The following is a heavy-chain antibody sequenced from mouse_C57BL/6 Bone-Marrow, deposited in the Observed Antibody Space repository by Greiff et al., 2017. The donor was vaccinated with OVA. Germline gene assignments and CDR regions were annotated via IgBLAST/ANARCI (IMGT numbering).Heavy chain of an antibody. CDR1: GFPFSDYG. CDR2: ISRGSSTI. V-gene: IGHV5-17*01. D-gene: IGHD1-1*01. CDR3: ATTVMGGYCDF. Sequence: EVQLVEPGGGLVKPGGSLKLSCAASGFPFSDYGMNWVRQAPEKGLEWVAYISRGSSTIYYADTVKGRSTISIDNAKNTLFLQMTSLRSEDTAMYYCATTVMGGYCDFWGTGTTVTVSS. J-gene: IGHJ1*03.